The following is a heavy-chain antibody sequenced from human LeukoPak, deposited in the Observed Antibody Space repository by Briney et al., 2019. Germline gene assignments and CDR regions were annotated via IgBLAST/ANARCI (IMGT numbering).Heavy chain of an antibody. Sequence: GGSLRLSCAASGFTVSSNYMSWVRQAPGKGLEWVSVIYSGGSTYYADSVKGRFTISRDNSKNTLYLQMNSLRAEDTAVYYCARAGGRLPDYFDYWGQGTLVTVSS. D-gene: IGHD1-26*01. V-gene: IGHV3-53*01. CDR1: GFTVSSNY. CDR3: ARAGGRLPDYFDY. J-gene: IGHJ4*02. CDR2: IYSGGST.